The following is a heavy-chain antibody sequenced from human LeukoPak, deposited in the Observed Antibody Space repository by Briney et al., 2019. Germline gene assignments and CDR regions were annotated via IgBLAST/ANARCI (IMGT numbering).Heavy chain of an antibody. J-gene: IGHJ4*02. D-gene: IGHD5-24*01. CDR1: GFPLRSNW. CDR3: ARTDNLDY. V-gene: IGHV3-74*01. Sequence: GGSLRLSCAASGFPLRSNWMHWVRQAPGKGLVGVSRIKSDGSETSYADSVKGRFTISRDNAKNTLYLQMNSLRAEDTAVYYCARTDNLDYWGQGTLVTVSS. CDR2: IKSDGSET.